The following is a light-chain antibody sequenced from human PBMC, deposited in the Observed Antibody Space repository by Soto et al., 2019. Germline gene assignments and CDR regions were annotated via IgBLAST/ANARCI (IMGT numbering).Light chain of an antibody. CDR2: SSN. J-gene: IGLJ1*01. V-gene: IGLV1-44*01. CDR3: ASWDDSLSGHFV. Sequence: QSALTQSPSASGTPGQRVTVSCSGSNSNIGSNNVNWYQQLPGAAPKLLIYSSNQRPSGVPVRFSASKSGTSASLAISGLQSEDEADYYYASWDDSLSGHFVFGTGTKVTVL. CDR1: NSNIGSNN.